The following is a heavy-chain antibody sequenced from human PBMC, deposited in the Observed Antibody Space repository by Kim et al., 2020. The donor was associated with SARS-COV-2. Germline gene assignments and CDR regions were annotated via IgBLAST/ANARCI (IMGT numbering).Heavy chain of an antibody. CDR2: IYPGDSDT. V-gene: IGHV5-51*01. D-gene: IGHD3-10*01. J-gene: IGHJ6*02. CDR3: ARHYTESGTDYYGSGWVAKRKNYYYGMDV. CDR1: GYSFTSYW. Sequence: GESLKISCKGSGYSFTSYWIGWVRQMPGKGLEWMGIIYPGDSDTRYSPSFQGQVTISADKSISTAYLQWSSLKASDTAMYYCARHYTESGTDYYGSGWVAKRKNYYYGMDVWGQGTTVTVSS.